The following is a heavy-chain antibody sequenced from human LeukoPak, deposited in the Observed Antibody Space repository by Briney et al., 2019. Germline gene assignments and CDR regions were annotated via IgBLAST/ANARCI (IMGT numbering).Heavy chain of an antibody. CDR2: INHNSGGT. CDR1: GDIFTGYY. Sequence: ASVKVSCKASGDIFTGYYMQWVRQAPGEGLEWMGWINHNSGGTNYAQKFQGRVTMTRDTSISTAYMELSRLRSDDTAVYYCARGGRYYYDSSGYYGAFDIWGQGTMVTVSS. J-gene: IGHJ3*02. CDR3: ARGGRYYYDSSGYYGAFDI. V-gene: IGHV1-2*02. D-gene: IGHD3-22*01.